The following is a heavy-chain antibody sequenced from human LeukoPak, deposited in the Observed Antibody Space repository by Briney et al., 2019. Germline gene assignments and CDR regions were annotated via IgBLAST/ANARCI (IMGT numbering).Heavy chain of an antibody. CDR2: IYYSGST. V-gene: IGHV4-31*03. CDR1: GGSISSGGYY. J-gene: IGHJ4*02. D-gene: IGHD3-22*01. CDR3: ARDPYYDSSGYYHCFDY. Sequence: SETLSLTCTVSGGSISSGGYYWSWIRQHPGKGLECIGYIYYSGSTYYNPSLKSRVTISVDTSKNQFSLKLSSVTAADTAVYYCARDPYYDSSGYYHCFDYWGQGTLVTVSS.